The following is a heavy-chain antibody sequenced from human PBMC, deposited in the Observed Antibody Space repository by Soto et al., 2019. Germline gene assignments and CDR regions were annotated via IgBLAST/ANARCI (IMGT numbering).Heavy chain of an antibody. V-gene: IGHV3-30-3*01. Sequence: QVQLVESGGGVVQPGRSLRLSCAASGFTFSSYAMHWVRQAPGKGLEWVAVISYDGSNKYYADSVKGRFTISRDNSKNTLYLQMNSLRAEDTAVYYCARDNSPVAGRVPAFDYWGQGTLVTVSS. CDR1: GFTFSSYA. CDR3: ARDNSPVAGRVPAFDY. CDR2: ISYDGSNK. D-gene: IGHD6-19*01. J-gene: IGHJ4*02.